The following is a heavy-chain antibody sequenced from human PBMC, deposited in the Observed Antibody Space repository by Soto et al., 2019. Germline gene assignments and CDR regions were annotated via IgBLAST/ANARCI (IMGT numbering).Heavy chain of an antibody. CDR1: GYTFNNYG. Sequence: QVQLVQSGAEVKKPGASVKVSCKASGYTFNNYGISWVRQAPGQGLEWMGWVSVYNGNTSYAQKLQGRVTMTTDTYTSTAYMVLRSLRSDDTAVYYCARDSQLVHPLDYWGQGTLVTVSS. D-gene: IGHD6-13*01. J-gene: IGHJ4*02. CDR2: VSVYNGNT. V-gene: IGHV1-18*01. CDR3: ARDSQLVHPLDY.